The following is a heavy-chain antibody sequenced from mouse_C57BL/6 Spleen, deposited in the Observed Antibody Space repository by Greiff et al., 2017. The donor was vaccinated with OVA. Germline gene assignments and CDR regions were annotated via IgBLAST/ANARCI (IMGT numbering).Heavy chain of an antibody. D-gene: IGHD4-1*01. V-gene: IGHV1-82*01. CDR1: GYAFSSSW. CDR2: IYPGDGDT. CDR3: AKTGTEDYFDY. J-gene: IGHJ2*01. Sequence: QVQLKESGPELVKPGASVKISCKASGYAFSSSWMNWVKQRPGKGLEWIGRIYPGDGDTNYNGKFKGKATLTADKSSSTAYMQLSSLTSEDSAVYFCAKTGTEDYFDYWGQGTTLTVSS.